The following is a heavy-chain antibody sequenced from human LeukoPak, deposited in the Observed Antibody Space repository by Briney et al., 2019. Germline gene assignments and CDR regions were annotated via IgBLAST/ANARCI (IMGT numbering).Heavy chain of an antibody. CDR2: ISAYNGNT. J-gene: IGHJ6*02. CDR3: ARDTAMALNYYYGMDV. Sequence: ASVKVSCKASGYTFTSYGISWVGQAPGQGLEWMGWISAYNGNTNYAQKLQGRVTMTTDTSTSTAYMELRSLRSDDTAVYYCARDTAMALNYYYGMDVWGQGTTVTVSS. CDR1: GYTFTSYG. V-gene: IGHV1-18*01. D-gene: IGHD5-18*01.